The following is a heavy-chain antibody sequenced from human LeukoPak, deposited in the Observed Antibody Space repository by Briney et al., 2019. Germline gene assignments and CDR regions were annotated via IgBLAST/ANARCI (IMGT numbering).Heavy chain of an antibody. Sequence: ASVKVSCKASGYTFTSYGISWVRQAPGQGLEWMGWISAYNGNTNYAQKLQGRVTMTTDTSTSTAYMELRSLRSDDTAVYYCASPYSGSDLTYYYYGMDVWGQGTTVTVSS. CDR3: ASPYSGSDLTYYYYGMDV. V-gene: IGHV1-18*01. CDR1: GYTFTSYG. J-gene: IGHJ6*02. CDR2: ISAYNGNT. D-gene: IGHD1-26*01.